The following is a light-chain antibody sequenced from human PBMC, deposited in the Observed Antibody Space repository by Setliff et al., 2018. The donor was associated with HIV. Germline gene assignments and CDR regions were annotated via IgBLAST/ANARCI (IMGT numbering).Light chain of an antibody. J-gene: IGLJ1*01. CDR1: SSDVGTYNY. V-gene: IGLV2-11*01. CDR3: CSYAGSYSFFV. CDR2: EAS. Sequence: QSALTQPRSVSGSPGQSVTISCTGTSSDVGTYNYVSWYQQHPGKAPKLMIFEASKRPSGVPDRFSGSKSGNTASLTISGLQAEDEADYYCCSYAGSYSFFVFGSGTKVTVL.